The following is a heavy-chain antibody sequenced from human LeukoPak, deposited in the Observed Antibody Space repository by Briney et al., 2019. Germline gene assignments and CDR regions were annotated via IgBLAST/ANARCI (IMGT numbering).Heavy chain of an antibody. CDR1: GFTFRSYA. V-gene: IGHV3-23*01. Sequence: PGGSLSLSCAASGFTFRSYALSWVRQAPGKGLEWVSAISGSGGSTYYADSVKVQFTISRDNSKQTLFLQMNSLTAEDPAVYSCANDSDFWSGSSSDFDYWGQGTLVTVSS. CDR2: ISGSGGST. CDR3: ANDSDFWSGSSSDFDY. J-gene: IGHJ4*02. D-gene: IGHD3-3*01.